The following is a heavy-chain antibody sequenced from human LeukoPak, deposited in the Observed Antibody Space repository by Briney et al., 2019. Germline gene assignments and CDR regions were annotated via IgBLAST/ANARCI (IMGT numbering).Heavy chain of an antibody. V-gene: IGHV3-11*01. D-gene: IGHD3-22*01. CDR2: ISSSGSTI. CDR3: ARDYYDSSGYYYLDYFDY. CDR1: GFTFSDYY. Sequence: GGSPRLSCAASGFTFSDYYMSWIRQAPGKGLEWVSYISSSGSTIYYADSVKGRFTISRDNAKNSLYLQMNSLRAEDTAVYYCARDYYDSSGYYYLDYFDYWGQGTLVTVSS. J-gene: IGHJ4*02.